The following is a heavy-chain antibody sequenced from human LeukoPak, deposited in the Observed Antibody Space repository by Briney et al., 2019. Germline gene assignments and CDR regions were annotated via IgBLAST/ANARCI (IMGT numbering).Heavy chain of an antibody. J-gene: IGHJ4*02. V-gene: IGHV3-20*01. D-gene: IGHD1-26*01. Sequence: PGGSLRLSCAASGFTFDAYGMTWVRQAPGKGLGWVSGINGNGGTTGSANPVKGRFTISRDNAKNSLYLQMSSLRAEDTALYHCARTRYSWSYGGADYWGQGTLVTVSS. CDR2: INGNGGTT. CDR1: GFTFDAYG. CDR3: ARTRYSWSYGGADY.